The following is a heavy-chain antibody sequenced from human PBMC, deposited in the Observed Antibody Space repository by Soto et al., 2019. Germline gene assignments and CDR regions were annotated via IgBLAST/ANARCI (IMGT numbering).Heavy chain of an antibody. Sequence: ASVKVSCKASGYTFTSYGISWVRQAPGQGLEWMGWISAYNGNTNYAQKLQGRVTMTTDTSTSTAYMELRSLRSDDTAVYYCARGDPDYYGSGSYYFNYYYYGMDVWGQGTTVTVSS. CDR1: GYTFTSYG. CDR3: ARGDPDYYGSGSYYFNYYYYGMDV. V-gene: IGHV1-18*01. D-gene: IGHD3-10*01. J-gene: IGHJ6*02. CDR2: ISAYNGNT.